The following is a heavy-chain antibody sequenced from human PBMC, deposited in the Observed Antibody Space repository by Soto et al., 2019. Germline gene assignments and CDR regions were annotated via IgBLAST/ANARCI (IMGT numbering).Heavy chain of an antibody. D-gene: IGHD2-21*02. Sequence: SETLSLTCAVSGGSISSEYFHWTWIRQSPGKGLEWIGYIHYTGSIMYNPSFKSRLTMAVDTTKNQFSLQLTSVTAADTAVYFCAREDDGGDRDYYGLDVWGHGTTVTVSS. CDR1: GGSISSEYFH. V-gene: IGHV4-30-4*08. CDR2: IHYTGSI. J-gene: IGHJ6*02. CDR3: AREDDGGDRDYYGLDV.